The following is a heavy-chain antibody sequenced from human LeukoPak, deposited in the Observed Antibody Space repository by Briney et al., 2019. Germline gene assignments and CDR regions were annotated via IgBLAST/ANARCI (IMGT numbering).Heavy chain of an antibody. CDR2: ISYDGSNK. CDR3: ARLVGATHNFDY. CDR1: GFTFSSYA. D-gene: IGHD1-26*01. Sequence: PGGSLRLSCAASGFTFSSYAMHWVRQAPGKGLEWVAVISYDGSNKYYADSVKGRFTISRDNSKNTLYLQMNSLRAEDTAVYYCARLVGATHNFDYWGQGTLVTVSS. J-gene: IGHJ4*02. V-gene: IGHV3-30*04.